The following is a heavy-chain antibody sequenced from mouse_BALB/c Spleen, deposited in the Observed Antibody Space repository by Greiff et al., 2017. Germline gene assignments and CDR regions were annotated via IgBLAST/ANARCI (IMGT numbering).Heavy chain of an antibody. V-gene: IGHV14-4*02. CDR2: IDPENGDT. Sequence: EVQLQQSGAELVRSGASVKLSCTASGFNIKDYYMHWVKQRPEQGLEWIGWIDPENGDTEYAPKFQGKATMTADTSSNTAYLQLSSLTSEDTAVYYCNRLLRLRDFDVWGAGTTVTVSS. D-gene: IGHD1-2*01. J-gene: IGHJ1*01. CDR3: NRLLRLRDFDV. CDR1: GFNIKDYY.